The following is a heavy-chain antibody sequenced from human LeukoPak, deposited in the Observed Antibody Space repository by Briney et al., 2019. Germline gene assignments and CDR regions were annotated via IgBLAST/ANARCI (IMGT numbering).Heavy chain of an antibody. Sequence: KPSETLSLTCAVYGGSFSGYYWSWIRQPPGKGLEWIGEINHSGSTNYNPSLKSRVTISVDTSKNQFSLKLSSVTAADTAVYYCARDSSSWCNDYWGQGTLVTVSS. CDR3: ARDSSSWCNDY. D-gene: IGHD6-13*01. J-gene: IGHJ4*02. CDR2: INHSGST. CDR1: GGSFSGYY. V-gene: IGHV4-34*01.